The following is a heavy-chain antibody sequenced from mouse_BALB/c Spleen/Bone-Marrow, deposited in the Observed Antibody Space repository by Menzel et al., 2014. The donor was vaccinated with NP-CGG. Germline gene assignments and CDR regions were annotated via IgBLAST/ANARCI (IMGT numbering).Heavy chain of an antibody. Sequence: QVQLQQSGAELVRPGTSVKVSCKASGYASTNYLIEWVKQRPGQGLEWIGVLNPGSGGTNYNEKFKGKATLTADKSSSTAYMQLSSLTSDDSAVYFCARRIYYAMGYWGQGTTLTVSS. V-gene: IGHV1-54*01. CDR3: ARRIYYAMGY. CDR1: GYASTNYL. J-gene: IGHJ2*01. CDR2: LNPGSGGT. D-gene: IGHD2-1*01.